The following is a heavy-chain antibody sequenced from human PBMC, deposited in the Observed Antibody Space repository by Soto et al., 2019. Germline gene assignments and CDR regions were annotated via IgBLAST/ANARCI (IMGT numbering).Heavy chain of an antibody. J-gene: IGHJ4*01. Sequence: ASVKVSCKASGYTFTYYEITWVRQAPGQGLEWMGWISAYSGNTNYAQRLQGRLTMTTDTSTNTAYMELRSLRSDDTAGYYCARVVKAGDYGDYGRYYFDYWGHGTLVTVSS. CDR1: GYTFTYYE. V-gene: IGHV1-18*04. CDR2: ISAYSGNT. D-gene: IGHD4-17*01. CDR3: ARVVKAGDYGDYGRYYFDY.